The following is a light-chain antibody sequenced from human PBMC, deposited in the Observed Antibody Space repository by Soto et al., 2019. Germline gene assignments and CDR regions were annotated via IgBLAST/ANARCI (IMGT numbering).Light chain of an antibody. J-gene: IGKJ4*01. CDR3: QQYNNWPLT. Sequence: IVLTQSPGTLSLSPGERATLSCRASQSVSNNYLAWYQQKPGQAPRLPIYGASTRATGIPARFSGSGSGTEFTLTISSLQSEDFAVYYCQQYNNWPLTFGGGTKVDI. CDR2: GAS. V-gene: IGKV3-15*01. CDR1: QSVSNN.